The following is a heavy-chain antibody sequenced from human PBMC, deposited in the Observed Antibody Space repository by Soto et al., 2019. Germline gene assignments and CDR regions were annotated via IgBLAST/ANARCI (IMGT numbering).Heavy chain of an antibody. V-gene: IGHV1-3*01. D-gene: IGHD6-19*01. J-gene: IGHJ5*02. CDR3: ARDRAVAGTVWFDP. CDR1: GYTFTIYA. Sequence: ASVKVSCKASGYTFTIYAMHWVRQAPGQRLEWMGWINAGNGNTKYSQKFQGRVTITRDTSASTAYMELSSLRSEDTAVYYCARDRAVAGTVWFDPWGQGTLVTVSS. CDR2: INAGNGNT.